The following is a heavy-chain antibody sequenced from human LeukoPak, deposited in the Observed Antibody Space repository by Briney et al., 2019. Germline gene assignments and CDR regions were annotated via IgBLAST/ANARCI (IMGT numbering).Heavy chain of an antibody. J-gene: IGHJ3*02. CDR1: GGSISSYY. V-gene: IGHV4-59*01. D-gene: IGHD3-10*01. Sequence: SETLSLTCTVSGGSISSYYWSWIRQPPGKGLEWVGYIYYSGSTNYNPFLKSRVTISVDTSKNQFSLKLSSVTAADTAVYYCARVAYYGSGSYAFDIWGQGTMVTVSS. CDR2: IYYSGST. CDR3: ARVAYYGSGSYAFDI.